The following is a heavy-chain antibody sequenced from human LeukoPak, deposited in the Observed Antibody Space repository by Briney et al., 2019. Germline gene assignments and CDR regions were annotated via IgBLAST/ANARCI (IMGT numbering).Heavy chain of an antibody. CDR2: IIPIFGTA. D-gene: IGHD2-21*01. CDR1: GGTFSSYA. V-gene: IGHV1-69*13. CDR3: ARGYCGGDCHLDY. Sequence: SVKVPCKASGGTFSSYAISWVRQAPGQGLEWVGGIIPIFGTANYAQKFQGRVTITADESTSTAYMELSSLRSEDTAVYYCARGYCGGDCHLDYWGQGTLVTVSS. J-gene: IGHJ4*02.